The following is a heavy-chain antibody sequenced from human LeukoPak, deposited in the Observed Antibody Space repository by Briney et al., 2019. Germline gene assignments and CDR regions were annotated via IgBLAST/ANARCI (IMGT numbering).Heavy chain of an antibody. V-gene: IGHV1-69*13. CDR1: GGTFSSYA. D-gene: IGHD6-13*01. CDR3: AREHGYSFDY. J-gene: IGHJ4*02. CDR2: IIPIFGAA. Sequence: SVKVSCKASGGTFSSYAISWVRQAPGRGLAWMGGIIPIFGAANYAQKFQGRVTITADESTSTAYMELSSLRSEDTAVYYCAREHGYSFDYWGQGTLVTVSS.